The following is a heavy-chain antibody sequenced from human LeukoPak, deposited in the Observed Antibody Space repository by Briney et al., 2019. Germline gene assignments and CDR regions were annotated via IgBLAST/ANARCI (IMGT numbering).Heavy chain of an antibody. D-gene: IGHD3-10*01. CDR3: ARVEWFGELSPFDI. CDR1: GGSFSGYY. Sequence: SETLSLTCAVYGGSFSGYYWSWIRQPPGKGLEWIGEIDHSGSTNYNPSLKSRVTISVDTSKNQFSLKLSSVTAADTAVYYCARVEWFGELSPFDIWGQGTMVTVSS. J-gene: IGHJ3*02. CDR2: IDHSGST. V-gene: IGHV4-34*01.